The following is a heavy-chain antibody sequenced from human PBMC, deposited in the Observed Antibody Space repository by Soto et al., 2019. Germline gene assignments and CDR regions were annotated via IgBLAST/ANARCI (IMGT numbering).Heavy chain of an antibody. CDR2: ISSSSSYI. J-gene: IGHJ4*02. CDR3: AREKTTVVTYDY. Sequence: ESGGGLVKPGGSLRLSCAASGFTFSSYSMNWVRQAPGKGLEWVSSISSSSSYIYYADSVKGRFTISRDNAKNSLYLQMNSLRAEDTAVYYCAREKTTVVTYDYWGQGTLVTVSS. CDR1: GFTFSSYS. V-gene: IGHV3-21*01. D-gene: IGHD4-17*01.